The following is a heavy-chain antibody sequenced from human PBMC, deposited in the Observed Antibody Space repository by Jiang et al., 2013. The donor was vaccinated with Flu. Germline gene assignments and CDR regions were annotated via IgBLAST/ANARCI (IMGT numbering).Heavy chain of an antibody. D-gene: IGHD1-26*01. Sequence: QLLESGGGLVQPGGSLRLSCAASGITFSSYAMSWVRQAPGKGLEWVSTISGSGGSTFYADAVKGRFTISRDNSKNTLYLQLNSLRAEDTAVYYCALISQGELVWSLWGQGILV. J-gene: IGHJ4*02. CDR2: ISGSGGST. V-gene: IGHV3-23*01. CDR1: GITFSSYA. CDR3: ALISQGELVWSL.